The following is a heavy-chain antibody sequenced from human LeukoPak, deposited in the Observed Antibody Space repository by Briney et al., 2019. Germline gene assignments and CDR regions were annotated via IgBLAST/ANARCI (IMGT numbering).Heavy chain of an antibody. J-gene: IGHJ6*02. CDR3: ARVGGANSYYYYGMDV. D-gene: IGHD2/OR15-2a*01. V-gene: IGHV1-2*04. CDR1: GYTFTGYY. CDR2: INPNSGGT. Sequence: ASVNVSCKASGYTFTGYYMHWVRQAPGQGLEWMGWINPNSGGTNYAQKFQGWVTMTRDTSISTAYMELSRLRSDDTAVYYCARVGGANSYYYYGMDVWGQGTTVTVSS.